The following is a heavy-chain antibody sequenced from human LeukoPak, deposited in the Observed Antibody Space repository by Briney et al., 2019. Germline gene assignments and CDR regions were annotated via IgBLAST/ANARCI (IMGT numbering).Heavy chain of an antibody. CDR3: ARNGRQNTYYDFWSGYYTNRGDWFDP. Sequence: PSETLSLTCTVSGGSISSHYWSWIRQPPGKGLEWIGYIYYSGSTNYNPSLKSRVTISVDTSKNQFSLKLGSVTAADTAVYYCARNGRQNTYYDFWSGYYTNRGDWFDPWGQGTLVTVSS. V-gene: IGHV4-59*11. D-gene: IGHD3-3*01. CDR2: IYYSGST. J-gene: IGHJ5*02. CDR1: GGSISSHY.